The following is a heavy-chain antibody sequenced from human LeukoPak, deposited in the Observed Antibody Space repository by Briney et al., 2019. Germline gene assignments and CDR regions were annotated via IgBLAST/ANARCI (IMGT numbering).Heavy chain of an antibody. J-gene: IGHJ4*02. Sequence: GGSLRLSCAASGFIFRDYWMNWVRQAPGKGLEWVANIKHDGSEKYYVDSVKGRFTISRDNAKNSLSLQMNSLRAEDTAVYYCARDSFSIVRGLIFGFWGQGILVTVSS. CDR3: ARDSFSIVRGLIFGF. CDR1: GFIFRDYW. CDR2: IKHDGSEK. V-gene: IGHV3-7*01. D-gene: IGHD3-10*01.